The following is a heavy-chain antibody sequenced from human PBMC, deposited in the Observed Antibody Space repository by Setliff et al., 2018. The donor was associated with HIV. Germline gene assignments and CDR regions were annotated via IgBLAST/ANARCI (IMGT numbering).Heavy chain of an antibody. D-gene: IGHD3-22*01. J-gene: IGHJ5*02. CDR1: GGSISSYY. CDR3: ASRVYYYDSNNFLREEGFDP. CDR2: IYYSGST. V-gene: IGHV4-59*08. Sequence: ETLSLTCTVSGGSISSYYWSWIRQPPGKGLEWIGYIYYSGSTNYNPSLKSRITISVDTSKNQFSLNLTSVTAADTAVYYCASRVYYYDSNNFLREEGFDPWGQGTLVTVSS.